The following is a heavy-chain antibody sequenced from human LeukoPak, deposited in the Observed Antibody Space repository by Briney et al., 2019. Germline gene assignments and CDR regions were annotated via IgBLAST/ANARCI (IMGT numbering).Heavy chain of an antibody. CDR1: GYSISSGYY. D-gene: IGHD3-10*01. CDR3: ARSVRGYYYGSGTNYGMDV. Sequence: SETLSLTCSVSGYSISSGYYWGWIRQPPGKGLEWIGNIYHGGSTYYNSSLKSRVTMSVDTSKNQFSLELNSVTAADTAVYYCARSVRGYYYGSGTNYGMDVWGKGTTVTVSS. J-gene: IGHJ6*04. CDR2: IYHGGST. V-gene: IGHV4-38-2*01.